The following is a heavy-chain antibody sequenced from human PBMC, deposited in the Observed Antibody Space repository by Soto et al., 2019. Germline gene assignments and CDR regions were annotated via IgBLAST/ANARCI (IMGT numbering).Heavy chain of an antibody. Sequence: RLSCAASGFTFSSHAMSWVRQAPGKGLEWVSAISGSGGSTYYADSVKGRFTISRDNSKNTLYLQMNSLRAEDTAVYYCAKDHPDFDWLTVPYYFDYWGQGTLVTVSS. V-gene: IGHV3-23*01. D-gene: IGHD3-9*01. J-gene: IGHJ4*02. CDR2: ISGSGGST. CDR1: GFTFSSHA. CDR3: AKDHPDFDWLTVPYYFDY.